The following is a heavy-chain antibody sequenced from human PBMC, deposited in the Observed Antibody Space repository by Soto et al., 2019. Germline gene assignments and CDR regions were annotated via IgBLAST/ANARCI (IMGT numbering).Heavy chain of an antibody. Sequence: QVQLVQSGAEEKKPGASVKVSCKTSGYTFTTYAVHWVRQAPGQRLEWMGWIVTGNGDTRYSDKFQGRVSITRDTSATTAYMELSSLRSEDTAVYYCARDGATAGTPRNWFDPWGQGTLVTVSS. D-gene: IGHD6-13*01. CDR3: ARDGATAGTPRNWFDP. V-gene: IGHV1-3*05. CDR2: IVTGNGDT. J-gene: IGHJ5*02. CDR1: GYTFTTYA.